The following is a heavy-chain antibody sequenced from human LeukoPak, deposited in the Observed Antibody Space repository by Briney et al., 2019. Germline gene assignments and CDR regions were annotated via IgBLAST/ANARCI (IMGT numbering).Heavy chain of an antibody. J-gene: IGHJ4*02. Sequence: GGSLRLSCAASGFTFSSYAMSWVRQAPGKGLEWVSGICTSGGSSSYADSVKGRFTISRDNPRNTLYMQMNSLRAEDTALYYYAIMHPYYDGSGYWVQWGQGTLVTVSS. CDR1: GFTFSSYA. V-gene: IGHV3-23*01. CDR2: ICTSGGSS. CDR3: AIMHPYYDGSGYWVQ. D-gene: IGHD3-22*01.